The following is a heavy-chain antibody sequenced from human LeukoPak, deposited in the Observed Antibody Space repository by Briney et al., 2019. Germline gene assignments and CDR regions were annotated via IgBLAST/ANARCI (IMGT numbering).Heavy chain of an antibody. D-gene: IGHD2-2*01. Sequence: SETLPLTCAVYGGSLSGYYWSWIRQPPGKGLEWIGEINHSGSTNYNPSLKSRVTISVDTSKNQFSLKLSSVTAADTAVYYCARRPLGYCSSTSCYYFDYWGQGTLVTVSS. J-gene: IGHJ4*02. CDR1: GGSLSGYY. CDR3: ARRPLGYCSSTSCYYFDY. CDR2: INHSGST. V-gene: IGHV4-34*01.